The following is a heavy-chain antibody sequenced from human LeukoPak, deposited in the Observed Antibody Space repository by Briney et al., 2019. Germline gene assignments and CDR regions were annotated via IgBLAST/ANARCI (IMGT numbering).Heavy chain of an antibody. CDR2: IYYSRST. V-gene: IGHV4-59*08. Sequence: PSQTLSLTCPVSGGSISSYYWSWIRQPPGKGLEWIGYIYYSRSTSYNPSLKSRVTISLDTSKNQFSLKLSSVTATDTAVYYCARSSSSWFDYWGQGTLVTVSS. J-gene: IGHJ4*01. D-gene: IGHD6-13*01. CDR3: ARSSSSWFDY. CDR1: GGSISSYY.